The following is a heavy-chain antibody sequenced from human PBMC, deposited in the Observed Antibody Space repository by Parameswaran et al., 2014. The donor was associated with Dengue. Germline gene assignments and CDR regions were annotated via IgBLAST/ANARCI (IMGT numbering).Heavy chain of an antibody. Sequence: WIRQPPGKGLEWVGRIKNKIDDWTTDYAAPVKGRFTISRDDSKNTLYLQMNSLKTEDTAVYYCSMYHYDTRGVFMDVWGQGTTVTVSS. V-gene: IGHV3-15*01. CDR3: SMYHYDTRGVFMDV. CDR2: IKNKIDDWTT. D-gene: IGHD3-22*01. J-gene: IGHJ6*02.